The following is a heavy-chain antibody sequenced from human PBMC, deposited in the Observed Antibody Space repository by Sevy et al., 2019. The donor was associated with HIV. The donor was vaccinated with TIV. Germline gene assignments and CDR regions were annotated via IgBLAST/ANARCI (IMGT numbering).Heavy chain of an antibody. CDR3: TRDGAAGYSSGWYAFDI. D-gene: IGHD6-19*01. J-gene: IGHJ3*02. V-gene: IGHV3-49*03. CDR2: IRSKAYGGTT. CDR1: GFTFGDYA. Sequence: GGSLRLSCTASGFTFGDYAMSWFRQAPGKGLEWVGFIRSKAYGGTTEYAASVKGRFTISRDDSKSIAYLQMNSLKTEDTAVYYCTRDGAAGYSSGWYAFDIWGQWTMVTVSS.